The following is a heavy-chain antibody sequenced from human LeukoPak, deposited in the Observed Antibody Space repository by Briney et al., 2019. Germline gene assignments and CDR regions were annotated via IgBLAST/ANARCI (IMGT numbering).Heavy chain of an antibody. D-gene: IGHD3-10*01. V-gene: IGHV4-39*07. Sequence: SETLSLTCTVSGGSISSSSYYWGWIRQPPGKGLELIGSIYYSGSNYYNPSLKSRVTISVDTSKNQFSLELSSVTAADTAVYYCAREIGGLEWSNPPNYYGSGSYGYWGQGTLVTVSS. CDR1: GGSISSSSYY. J-gene: IGHJ4*02. CDR2: IYYSGSN. CDR3: AREIGGLEWSNPPNYYGSGSYGY.